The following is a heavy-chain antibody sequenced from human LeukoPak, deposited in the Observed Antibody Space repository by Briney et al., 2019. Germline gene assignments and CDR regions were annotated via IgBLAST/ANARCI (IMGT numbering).Heavy chain of an antibody. CDR2: INHSGST. V-gene: IGHV4-34*01. CDR3: ARVRPLKRQWLASRRQYYFDY. J-gene: IGHJ4*02. D-gene: IGHD6-19*01. Sequence: TSETLSLTCAVYGGSFSGYYWSWIRQPPGKGLEWIGEINHSGSTNYNPSLKSRVTISVDTSKNQFSLKLSSVTAADTAVYYCARVRPLKRQWLASRRQYYFDYWGQGTLVTVSS. CDR1: GGSFSGYY.